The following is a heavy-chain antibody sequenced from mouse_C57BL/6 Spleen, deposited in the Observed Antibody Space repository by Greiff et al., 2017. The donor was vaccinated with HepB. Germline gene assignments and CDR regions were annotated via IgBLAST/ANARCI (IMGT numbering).Heavy chain of an antibody. V-gene: IGHV1-55*01. D-gene: IGHD2-4*01. Sequence: QVQLQQPGAELVKPGASVKMSCKASGYTFTSYWITWVKQRPGQGLEWIGDIYPGSGSTNYNEKFKSKATLTVDTSSSTAYMQLSSLTSEDSAVYYCARDDYSPRAMDYWGQGTSVTVSS. J-gene: IGHJ4*01. CDR3: ARDDYSPRAMDY. CDR1: GYTFTSYW. CDR2: IYPGSGST.